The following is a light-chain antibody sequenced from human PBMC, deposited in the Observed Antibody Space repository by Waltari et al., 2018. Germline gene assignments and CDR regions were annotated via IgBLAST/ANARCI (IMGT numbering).Light chain of an antibody. J-gene: IGKJ1*01. Sequence: EIVLTQSPGTLSLSPGERAALSCRARQSVGRTLAWYQQKPGQAPRLLIYGASNRATCIPDRFSGSGSGTDFSLTISGLEPEDFAVYYCQHYVRLPATFGQGTKVEIK. CDR1: QSVGRT. CDR2: GAS. V-gene: IGKV3-20*01. CDR3: QHYVRLPAT.